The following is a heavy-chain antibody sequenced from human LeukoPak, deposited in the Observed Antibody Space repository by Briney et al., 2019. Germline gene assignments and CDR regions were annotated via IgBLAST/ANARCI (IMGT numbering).Heavy chain of an antibody. J-gene: IGHJ5*02. D-gene: IGHD3-10*01. Sequence: SQTLSLTCAISGDSVSSKSATWNWIRQSPSRGLEWLGRTYYTSKRYNDYAVSVKSRITINPDTSKNQFSLQLNSVTPEDTAVYYCAREGWFGEPPSHWFDPWGQGILVTVSS. CDR3: AREGWFGEPPSHWFDP. CDR1: GDSVSSKSAT. V-gene: IGHV6-1*01. CDR2: TYYTSKRYN.